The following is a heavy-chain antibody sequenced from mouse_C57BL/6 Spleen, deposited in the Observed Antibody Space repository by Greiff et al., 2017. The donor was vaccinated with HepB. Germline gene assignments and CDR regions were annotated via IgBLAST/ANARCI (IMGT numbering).Heavy chain of an antibody. J-gene: IGHJ2*01. CDR3: APRLRHYFDY. D-gene: IGHD1-1*01. CDR2: IYPGSGST. Sequence: VQLQQSGAELVKPGASVKMSCKASGYTFTSYWITWVKQRPGQGLEWIGDIYPGSGSTNYNEKFKSKATLSVDTSSSTAYMQLSSLTSEDSAVYYWAPRLRHYFDYWGQGTTLTVSS. CDR1: GYTFTSYW. V-gene: IGHV1-55*01.